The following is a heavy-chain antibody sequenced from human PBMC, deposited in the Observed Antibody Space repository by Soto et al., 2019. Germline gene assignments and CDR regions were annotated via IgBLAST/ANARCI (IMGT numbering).Heavy chain of an antibody. CDR1: GGSISSNTYY. D-gene: IGHD3-3*02. V-gene: IGHV4-39*01. CDR2: IFYLGSS. Sequence: SEPLSLTCTVSGGSISSNTYYWGWVRQPPGKGLEWIGSIFYLGSSYYNPSLKSRVTMSVDTSKNQFSLRLRSVTAADTALYFCARHSLALRKNNWFDPWGQGIMVTVSS. CDR3: ARHSLALRKNNWFDP. J-gene: IGHJ5*02.